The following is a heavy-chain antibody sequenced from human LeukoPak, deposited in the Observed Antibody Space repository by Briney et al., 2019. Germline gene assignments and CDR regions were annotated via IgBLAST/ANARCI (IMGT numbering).Heavy chain of an antibody. CDR2: IYYTGST. V-gene: IGHV4-61*01. Sequence: PSETLSLTCQVSGGSVDSGNYYWSWIRQPPGKGLEWIGYIYYTGSTNYSPSLKSRVTISIDTSKNQFSLKLSSVTAADTAVYYCARRLYGDYYFDYWGQGILVTVSS. CDR3: ARRLYGDYYFDY. D-gene: IGHD4-17*01. CDR1: GGSVDSGNYY. J-gene: IGHJ4*02.